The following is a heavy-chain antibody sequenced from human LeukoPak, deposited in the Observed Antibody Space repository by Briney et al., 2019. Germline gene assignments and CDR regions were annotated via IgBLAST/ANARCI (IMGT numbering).Heavy chain of an antibody. Sequence: GGSLSLSCVVSGFTFSEYWMTWVRQAPGKGLEWVANIKQDETEKFYLGSVKGRFTISRDNAKNSLYLQMNSLRAEDTAIYYCAKSVSPGGYVGTLYFFDDWGQGTLVTVSS. CDR2: IKQDETEK. V-gene: IGHV3-7*03. CDR3: AKSVSPGGYVGTLYFFDD. CDR1: GFTFSEYW. D-gene: IGHD1-26*01. J-gene: IGHJ4*02.